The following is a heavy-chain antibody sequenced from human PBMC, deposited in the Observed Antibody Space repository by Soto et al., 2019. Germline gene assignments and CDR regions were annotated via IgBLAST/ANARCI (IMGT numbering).Heavy chain of an antibody. CDR3: AKEYSDFLTAFYGPLNIYYYYSGMDV. J-gene: IGHJ6*02. CDR1: GFTFSSYA. D-gene: IGHD3-9*01. Sequence: PGGSLRLSCAASGFTFSSYAMSWVRQAPGKGLEWVSSITGSGGSTYNADSVKGRFTISRDKSENTLYLQMNSLRAEDTAVYYCAKEYSDFLTAFYGPLNIYYYYSGMDVWGQGTTVTVSS. V-gene: IGHV3-23*01. CDR2: ITGSGGST.